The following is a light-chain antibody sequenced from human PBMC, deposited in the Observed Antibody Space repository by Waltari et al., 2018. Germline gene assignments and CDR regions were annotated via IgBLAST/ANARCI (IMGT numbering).Light chain of an antibody. Sequence: DVVMTQSPLSLPITPGQPASMTCRSSQSLLHSNGNTYLSWFLQKPGQPPRRLIYKVSNRDSGVPDRFIGSGAWTDVTLKISRVEAEDVGVYYCMQGTHFPWTFGQGTKVEIK. CDR1: QSLLHSNGNTY. CDR2: KVS. CDR3: MQGTHFPWT. J-gene: IGKJ1*01. V-gene: IGKV2-30*02.